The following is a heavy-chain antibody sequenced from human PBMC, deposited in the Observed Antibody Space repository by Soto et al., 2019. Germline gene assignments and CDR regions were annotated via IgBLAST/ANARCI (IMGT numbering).Heavy chain of an antibody. CDR2: IYYSGST. CDR1: GGYLSSGGYY. CDR3: ARDWGGYCSGGSCYGI. Sequence: SETMSLTCTVSGGYLSSGGYYWSWIRQHPGKGLEWIGYIYYSGSTYYNPSLKSRVTISVDTSKNQFSLKLSSVTAADTAVYYCARDWGGYCSGGSCYGIWGQGTLVTVSS. V-gene: IGHV4-31*03. J-gene: IGHJ4*02. D-gene: IGHD2-15*01.